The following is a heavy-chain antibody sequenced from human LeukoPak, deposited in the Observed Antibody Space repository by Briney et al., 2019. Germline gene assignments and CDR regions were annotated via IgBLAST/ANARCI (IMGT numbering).Heavy chain of an antibody. J-gene: IGHJ4*02. CDR3: ARDGYNIGPGFDY. Sequence: SVKVSCKASGGTFSSYAISWVRQAPGQGLEWMGRIIPIFGTANYAQKFQGRVTITTDESTSTAYMELSSLRSEDTAVYYCARDGYNIGPGFDYWGQGTLVTVSS. D-gene: IGHD5-24*01. CDR1: GGTFSSYA. V-gene: IGHV1-69*05. CDR2: IIPIFGTA.